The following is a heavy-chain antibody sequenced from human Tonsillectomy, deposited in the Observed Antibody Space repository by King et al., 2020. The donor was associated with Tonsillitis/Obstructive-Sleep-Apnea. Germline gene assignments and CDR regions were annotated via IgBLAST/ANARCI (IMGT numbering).Heavy chain of an antibody. D-gene: IGHD2-2*01. V-gene: IGHV4-34*01. CDR3: ARAPIVVVPAATLRVHHYMDG. Sequence: VQLQQWGAGLLKPSETLSLICDVYGGSFSGYYWSWIRQPPGKGLEWIGEINHSGSTNYNSSLKSRVTISVDTSKNQFSLKLSSVTAADTAVYYCARAPIVVVPAATLRVHHYMDGCGKGSTVTVSS. CDR2: INHSGST. J-gene: IGHJ6*03. CDR1: GGSFSGYY.